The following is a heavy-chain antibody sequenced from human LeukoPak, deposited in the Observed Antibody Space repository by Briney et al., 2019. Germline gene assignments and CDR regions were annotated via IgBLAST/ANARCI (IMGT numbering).Heavy chain of an antibody. CDR3: ARALDSSSSRYQAFEE. J-gene: IGHJ4*02. CDR2: IKQDESEK. CDR1: GLTFSNYW. V-gene: IGHV3-7*01. D-gene: IGHD2-2*01. Sequence: GGSLRLSCSASGLTFSNYWMSWVRQAPGKGLEWVANIKQDESEKYYVDSVKGRFTISRDNAKSSLYLHMNSLRAEDTAVYYCARALDSSSSRYQAFEEWGQGTLVTVSS.